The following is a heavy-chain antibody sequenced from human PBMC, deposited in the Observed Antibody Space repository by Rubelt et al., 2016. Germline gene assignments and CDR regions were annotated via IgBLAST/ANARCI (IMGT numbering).Heavy chain of an antibody. Sequence: LESGGDLVQPGGSLRLSCAASGFTFSNYVMSWVRQAPGKGLEWVSAINTAGTTFYADSVKGRFLISRDNYRTKMYLQMNHLKVEDTAGYYWAKEGNIRVRGGDGKDVWGQGTTVIVSS. CDR2: INTAGTT. D-gene: IGHD3-10*01. CDR3: AKEGNIRVRGGDGKDV. CDR1: GFTFSNYV. J-gene: IGHJ6*02. V-gene: IGHV3-23*01.